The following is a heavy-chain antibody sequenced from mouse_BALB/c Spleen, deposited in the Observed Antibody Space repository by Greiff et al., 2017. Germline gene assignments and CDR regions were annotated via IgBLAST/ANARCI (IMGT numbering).Heavy chain of an antibody. CDR2: YNSNGGST. CDR3: ARDMGGYNGWFAY. V-gene: IGHV5-6-3*01. D-gene: IGHD2-2*01. CDR1: GFTFSSYG. Sequence: EVMLVESGGGLVQPGGSLKLSCAASGFTFSSYGTSWVRQTPDKRMELVATYNSNGGSTYYPDCVKGRFTISRDNAKNTLYLQMSNLKSEDTAMYYCARDMGGYNGWFAYWGQETLVTVSA. J-gene: IGHJ3*01.